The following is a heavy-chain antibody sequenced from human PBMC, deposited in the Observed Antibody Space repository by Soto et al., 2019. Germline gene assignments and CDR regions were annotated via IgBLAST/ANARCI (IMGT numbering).Heavy chain of an antibody. Sequence: QVHLQESGPGLVRPSGTLSLTCAFSGGAISSDNWWSWVRQPPGKGLEWIGEIYHSGNTTYNPSLTRRVTISVDKSKNQFSLKVTSVTAAATALYYCSRVSASSMLRGVVITWGQGALVTVSS. CDR1: GGAISSDNW. J-gene: IGHJ5*02. V-gene: IGHV4-4*02. D-gene: IGHD3-10*01. CDR3: SRVSASSMLRGVVIT. CDR2: IYHSGNT.